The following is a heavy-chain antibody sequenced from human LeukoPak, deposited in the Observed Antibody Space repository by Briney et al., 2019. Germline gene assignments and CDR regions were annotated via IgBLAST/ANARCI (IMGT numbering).Heavy chain of an antibody. CDR2: MHHDGSA. Sequence: SETLSLTCAVSGGSITTRNFWSWVRQPPGKGLEWIAEMHHDGSANYNPSLKSRVSMSVDKSKNHFSLRLTSVTAADTAVYYCAREGLGETYFEYWGRGILVTVSS. J-gene: IGHJ4*02. CDR3: AREGLGETYFEY. CDR1: GGSITTRNF. V-gene: IGHV4-4*02. D-gene: IGHD3-10*01.